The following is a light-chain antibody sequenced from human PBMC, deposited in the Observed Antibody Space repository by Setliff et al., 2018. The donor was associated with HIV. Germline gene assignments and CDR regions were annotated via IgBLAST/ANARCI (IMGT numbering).Light chain of an antibody. V-gene: IGLV2-18*02. J-gene: IGLJ2*01. CDR2: AVS. CDR3: SAYSSTSTLI. CDR1: SSDVGSYNR. Sequence: SALTQPPSVSGSPGQSVTISCTGPSSDVGSYNRVSWYQQPPGTAPKLIIYAVSNRPSGVPDRFSGSKSGNTASLTLSGLQAEDEALYYCSAYSSTSTLIFGGGTQRTVL.